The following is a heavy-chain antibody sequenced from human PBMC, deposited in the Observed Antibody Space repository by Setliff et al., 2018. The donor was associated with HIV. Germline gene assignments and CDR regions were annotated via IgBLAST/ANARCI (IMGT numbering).Heavy chain of an antibody. Sequence: TLSLTCPIFGGSFSNYRWSWIRQPAGRGLEWIGRIYRSGTTDYKPSLKSRVSMSLDTSRNQFSLKLTSVTAEDTAVYYCARDRHYSGLGSYGPWGPGILVTVSS. J-gene: IGHJ5*02. CDR3: ARDRHYSGLGSYGP. CDR1: GGSFSNYR. D-gene: IGHD3-10*01. V-gene: IGHV4-4*07. CDR2: IYRSGTT.